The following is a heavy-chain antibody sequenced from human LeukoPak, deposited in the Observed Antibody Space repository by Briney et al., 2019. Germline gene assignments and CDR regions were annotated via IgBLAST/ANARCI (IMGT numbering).Heavy chain of an antibody. CDR3: TTGRIVVVMRNKMGYYYYMDV. CDR2: IKLKTDGGTT. J-gene: IGHJ6*03. V-gene: IGHV3-15*01. CDR1: GFTFTNAW. D-gene: IGHD3-22*01. Sequence: GGSLRLSCAASGFTFTNAWMSWVRQAPGKGLEWVGHIKLKTDGGTTDYPTPVKGRFTISRDDSKNTLYLQMNSLKTEDTAVYYCTTGRIVVVMRNKMGYYYYMDVWGKGTTVTVSS.